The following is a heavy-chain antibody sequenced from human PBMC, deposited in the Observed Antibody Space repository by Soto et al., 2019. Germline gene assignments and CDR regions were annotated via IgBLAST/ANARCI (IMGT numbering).Heavy chain of an antibody. Sequence: QVQLQQWGAGLLKPWEALSLTCAVCGGSFSGYYWTWIRQPPGTGLEWIGEINHSGSTNYNPSLKSRVTISVDTSKNQFSLKLTSVTAADTAVYYCARDKITGLFDYWGQGTLVTVSS. J-gene: IGHJ4*02. CDR3: ARDKITGLFDY. D-gene: IGHD2-8*02. V-gene: IGHV4-34*01. CDR2: INHSGST. CDR1: GGSFSGYY.